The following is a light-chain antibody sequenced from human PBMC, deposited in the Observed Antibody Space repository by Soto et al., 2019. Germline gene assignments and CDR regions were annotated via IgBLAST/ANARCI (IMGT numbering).Light chain of an antibody. Sequence: DIVMTQSPDSLAVSLGERATINCKSSQSVLYSSNNKNYLAWYQQEPGQPPKLLIYWASTRESGVPDRFSGSGCGTDFTLNISSLQAEDVAVYYCQQYYTTPLTFGGGTKVEIK. CDR3: QQYYTTPLT. CDR2: WAS. CDR1: QSVLYSSNNKNY. V-gene: IGKV4-1*01. J-gene: IGKJ4*01.